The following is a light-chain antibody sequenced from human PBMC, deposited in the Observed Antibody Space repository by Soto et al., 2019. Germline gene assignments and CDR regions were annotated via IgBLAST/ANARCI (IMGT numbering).Light chain of an antibody. V-gene: IGKV3-11*01. CDR1: QSVSSF. Sequence: DIVLTQSPATLSLSPGDRATISCRASQSVSSFLAWYQQKPGQAPRILIYAAFNRANGIPARFSGSGSGTDFTLTISSLQPEDSAIYYCQQRNIWPPVTFGQGTRLEIK. J-gene: IGKJ5*01. CDR2: AAF. CDR3: QQRNIWPPVT.